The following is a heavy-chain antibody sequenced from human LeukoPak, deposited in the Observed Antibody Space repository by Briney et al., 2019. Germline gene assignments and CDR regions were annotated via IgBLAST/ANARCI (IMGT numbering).Heavy chain of an antibody. CDR3: ARDQWLAYYYHGMDV. J-gene: IGHJ6*02. D-gene: IGHD6-19*01. V-gene: IGHV3-48*01. CDR2: ITNNGSTI. CDR1: GFTFSSYS. Sequence: GGSLRLSCAASGFTFSSYSMNWVRQAPGKGLEWVSYITNNGSTIYYADSVKGRFTISRDKAENSLYLQMNSLRAEDTAIYYCARDQWLAYYYHGMDVWGQGTTVTVSS.